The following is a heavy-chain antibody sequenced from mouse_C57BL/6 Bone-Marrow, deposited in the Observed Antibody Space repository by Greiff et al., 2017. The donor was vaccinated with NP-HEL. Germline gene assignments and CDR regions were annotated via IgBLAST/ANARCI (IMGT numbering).Heavy chain of an antibody. CDR3: TRRGFGGFAY. CDR1: GYTFTDYE. Sequence: VQLQQSGAELVRPGASVTLSCKASGYTFTDYEMHWVKQTPVHGLEWIGAIDPETGGTAYNQKFKGKAILTADKSSSTAYMELRSLTSEDSAVYYCTRRGFGGFAYWGQGTLVTVSA. V-gene: IGHV1-15*01. J-gene: IGHJ3*01. D-gene: IGHD3-1*01. CDR2: IDPETGGT.